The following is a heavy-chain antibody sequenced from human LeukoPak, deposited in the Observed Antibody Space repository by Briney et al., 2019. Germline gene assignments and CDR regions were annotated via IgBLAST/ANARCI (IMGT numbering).Heavy chain of an antibody. CDR3: ARGSPDFGYYYDSSGYYPLDY. V-gene: IGHV1-69*13. CDR2: IIPIFGTA. D-gene: IGHD3-22*01. J-gene: IGHJ4*02. Sequence: SVKVSCKASGGTFSSYAISWVRQAPGQGLEWMGGIIPIFGTANYAQKFQGRVTITADESTSTAYMELSSLRSEDTAVYYCARGSPDFGYYYDSSGYYPLDYWGQGTLVTVSS. CDR1: GGTFSSYA.